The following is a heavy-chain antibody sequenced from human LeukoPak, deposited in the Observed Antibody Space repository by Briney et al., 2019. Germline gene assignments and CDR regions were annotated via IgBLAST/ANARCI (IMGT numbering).Heavy chain of an antibody. CDR3: ARRPPYYYGSGSLDIFDY. D-gene: IGHD3-10*01. CDR2: INPNSGGT. CDR1: GYTFTGYY. V-gene: IGHV1-2*06. J-gene: IGHJ4*02. Sequence: GASVKVSCKASGYTFTGYYMHWVRQAPGQGHEWMGRINPNSGGTNYAQKFQGRVTMTRDTSISTAYMELSRLRSDDTAVYYCARRPPYYYGSGSLDIFDYWGQGTLVTASS.